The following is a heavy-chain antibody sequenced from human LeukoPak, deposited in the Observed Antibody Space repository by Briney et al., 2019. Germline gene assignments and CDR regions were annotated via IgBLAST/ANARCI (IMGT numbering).Heavy chain of an antibody. J-gene: IGHJ6*03. CDR2: IYTSGST. CDR1: GGSISSYY. D-gene: IGHD1-7*01. Sequence: SETLSLTCTVSGGSISSYYWSWIRQPAGKGLEWIGRIYTSGSTNYNPSLESRVTMSVDTSKNQFSLKLSSVTAADTAVYYCARGLRNWNYVLEYYYYYMDVWGKGTTVTVSS. V-gene: IGHV4-4*07. CDR3: ARGLRNWNYVLEYYYYYMDV.